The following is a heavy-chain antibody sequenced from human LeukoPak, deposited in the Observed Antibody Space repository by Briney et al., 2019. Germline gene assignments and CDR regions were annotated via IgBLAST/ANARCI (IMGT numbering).Heavy chain of an antibody. D-gene: IGHD6-19*01. Sequence: GGSLRLSCAASGFTFSSYAMHWARQAPGKGLEWVAVISYGGSNKYYADSVKGRFTISRDNSKNTLYLQMNSLRAEDTAVYYCARGAGIAVAGDFDYWGQGTLVTVSS. V-gene: IGHV3-30*04. CDR2: ISYGGSNK. CDR3: ARGAGIAVAGDFDY. CDR1: GFTFSSYA. J-gene: IGHJ4*02.